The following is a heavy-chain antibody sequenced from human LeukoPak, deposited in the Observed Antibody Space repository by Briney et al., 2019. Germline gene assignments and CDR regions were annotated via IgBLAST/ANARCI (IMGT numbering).Heavy chain of an antibody. Sequence: GGSLRLSCAASGFTFSSYGMSWVRQAPGKGLEWVSYISSSGSTIYYADSVKGRFTISRDNAKNSLYLQMNSLRAEDTAVYYCARGGRYYYGSGRLDYWGQGTLVTVSS. D-gene: IGHD3-10*01. J-gene: IGHJ4*02. CDR1: GFTFSSYG. CDR2: ISSSGSTI. V-gene: IGHV3-48*04. CDR3: ARGGRYYYGSGRLDY.